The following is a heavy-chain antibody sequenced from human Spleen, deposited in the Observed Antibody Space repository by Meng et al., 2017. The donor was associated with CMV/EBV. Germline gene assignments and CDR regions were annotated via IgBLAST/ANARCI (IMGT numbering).Heavy chain of an antibody. CDR1: AYTFTNYW. CDR2: IYPSDSDA. CDR3: ARSATGSSSSPFAY. Sequence: GESLKISCKMSAYTFTNYWIAWVRQMPGKGLEWMGIIYPSDSDARYSPSFQGQVTISADKSISTAYLQWSSLKASDTAMYYCARSATGSSSSPFAYWGQGTLVTVSS. D-gene: IGHD6-6*01. J-gene: IGHJ4*02. V-gene: IGHV5-51*01.